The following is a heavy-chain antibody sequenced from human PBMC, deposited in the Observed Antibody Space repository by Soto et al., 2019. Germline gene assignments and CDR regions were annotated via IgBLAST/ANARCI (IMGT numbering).Heavy chain of an antibody. D-gene: IGHD2-21*02. CDR1: GFTFSAYA. J-gene: IGHJ4*02. V-gene: IGHV3-23*01. CDR2: IYGNGAGI. CDR3: AKDVISGDGFWLMDH. Sequence: GGSLRLSCAAAGFTFSAYAMTWVRQAPGKGLESVSGIYGNGAGIQYADSVRGRFTISRDNSKNTLYLQMNSLRAEDTAVYYCAKDVISGDGFWLMDHWGQGTLVTVSS.